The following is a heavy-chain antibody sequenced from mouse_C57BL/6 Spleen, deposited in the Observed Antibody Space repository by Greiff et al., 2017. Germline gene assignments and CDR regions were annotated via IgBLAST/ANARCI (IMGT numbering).Heavy chain of an antibody. CDR1: GYTFTSYW. Sequence: VQLQQPGAELVKPGASVKMSCKASGYTFTSYWITWVKQRPGQGLEWIGDIYPGSGSTNYNEKFKSKATLTVDTSSSTAYRQLSSLTSEDSAVYYCARMGPYSNYGAYWGQGTLVTVSA. J-gene: IGHJ3*01. CDR2: IYPGSGST. D-gene: IGHD2-5*01. CDR3: ARMGPYSNYGAY. V-gene: IGHV1-55*01.